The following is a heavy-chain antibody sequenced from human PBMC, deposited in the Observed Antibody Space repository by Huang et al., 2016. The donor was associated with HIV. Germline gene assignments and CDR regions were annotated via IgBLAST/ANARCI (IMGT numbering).Heavy chain of an antibody. Sequence: QMRFQESGPGLVKPSGTLSLTCNVSGGSINTGRYDCGWIRQPPGKGLEWVGILYYTSTMHYDPSLKGRLTMSADTSKNQFSRDLSSVTAADTAIYYCARNHDFWRGRMFAISYFDVWGRGTLVTVAS. D-gene: IGHD3-3*01. CDR2: LYYTSTM. CDR3: ARNHDFWRGRMFAISYFDV. J-gene: IGHJ2*01. V-gene: IGHV4-39*01. CDR1: GGSINTGRYD.